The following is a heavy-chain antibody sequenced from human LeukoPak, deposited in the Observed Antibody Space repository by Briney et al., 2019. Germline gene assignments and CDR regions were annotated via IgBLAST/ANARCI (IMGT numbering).Heavy chain of an antibody. Sequence: SETLSLTCTVSGGSISSSSYYWGWIRQPPGKAPEWIGYIYQSGTTYYNPSLKSRVTISVDRSNNQFSLNLNSVTAADTAVYYCARGEAGYCSGGSCAGVGYWGQGTLVTVSS. CDR1: GGSISSSSYY. CDR2: IYQSGTT. CDR3: ARGEAGYCSGGSCAGVGY. J-gene: IGHJ4*02. D-gene: IGHD2-15*01. V-gene: IGHV4-61*05.